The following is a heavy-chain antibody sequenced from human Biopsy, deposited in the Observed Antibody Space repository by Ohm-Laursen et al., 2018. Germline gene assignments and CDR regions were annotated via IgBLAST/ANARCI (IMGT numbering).Heavy chain of an antibody. CDR1: GGTFINYA. J-gene: IGHJ4*02. D-gene: IGHD1-26*01. CDR3: ARGPHSGSHSCFDY. Sequence: SSVKVSCKASGGTFINYAISWARQAPGQGLEWMGGIIPMFGTANYAQMFQGRVTISADESTSTSYMELSSLTTEDTAIYCCARGPHSGSHSCFDYWGRGTLVTVSS. V-gene: IGHV1-69*01. CDR2: IIPMFGTA.